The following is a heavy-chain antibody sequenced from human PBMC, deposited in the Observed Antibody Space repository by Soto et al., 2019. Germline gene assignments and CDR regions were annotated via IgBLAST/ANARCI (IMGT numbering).Heavy chain of an antibody. V-gene: IGHV3-23*01. D-gene: IGHD6-19*01. CDR1: GFTFSSYA. CDR3: AKGADSSGFSPLYYYYYYMDV. Sequence: PGGSLRLSCAASGFTFSSYAMSWVRQAPGKGLEWVSAISGSGGSTYYADSVKGRFTISRDNSKNTLYLQMNSLRAEDTAVYYCAKGADSSGFSPLYYYYYYMDVWGKGTTVPVSS. J-gene: IGHJ6*03. CDR2: ISGSGGST.